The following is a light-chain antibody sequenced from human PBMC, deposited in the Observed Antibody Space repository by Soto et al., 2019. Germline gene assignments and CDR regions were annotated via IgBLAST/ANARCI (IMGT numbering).Light chain of an antibody. V-gene: IGKV3-20*01. CDR3: QQYGSSST. Sequence: EIVLTQSPGTLSLSPGERATLSCRASQSVSSSYLAWYQQKPGQAPRLLIYGASSRATGIPDRFSGSGSGTDFTLTISRLEPEDFAVYYCQQYGSSSTFGQGTKVDI. CDR2: GAS. CDR1: QSVSSSY. J-gene: IGKJ1*01.